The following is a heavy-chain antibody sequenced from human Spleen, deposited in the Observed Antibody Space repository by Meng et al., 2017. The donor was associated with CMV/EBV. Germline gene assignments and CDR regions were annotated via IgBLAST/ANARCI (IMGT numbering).Heavy chain of an antibody. CDR2: INPSGGST. Sequence: HWVRQAPGQGLEWMGIINPSGGSTSYAQKFQGRVTMTRDTSTSTVYMELSSLRSEDTAVYYCARDSDIPSDITIFGVVILLDYGMDVWGQGTTVTVSS. D-gene: IGHD3-3*01. V-gene: IGHV1-46*01. J-gene: IGHJ6*02. CDR3: ARDSDIPSDITIFGVVILLDYGMDV.